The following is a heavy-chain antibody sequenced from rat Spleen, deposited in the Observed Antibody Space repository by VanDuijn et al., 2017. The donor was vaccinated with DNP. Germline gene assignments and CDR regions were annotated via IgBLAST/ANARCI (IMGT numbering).Heavy chain of an antibody. J-gene: IGHJ2*01. CDR2: VTYDGRTT. V-gene: IGHV5-7*01. Sequence: EVQLVESGGGLVQPGRSLKVSCAASGFTFSAYYMAWVRQAPKKGLEWVATVTYDGRTTYYRDSVKGRFTISRDNAKNTLYLQMDSLRSADTATYYCARTPYSSFRCYFDYWGQGVMVTVSS. CDR3: ARTPYSSFRCYFDY. D-gene: IGHD1-2*01. CDR1: GFTFSAYY.